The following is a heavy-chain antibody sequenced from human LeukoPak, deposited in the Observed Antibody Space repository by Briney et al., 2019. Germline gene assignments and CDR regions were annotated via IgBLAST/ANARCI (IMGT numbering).Heavy chain of an antibody. CDR2: INSDGSST. Sequence: GGSLRLSCAASGFTFSSYWMHWVRQAPGKGLVWVSRINSDGSSTSYADSVKGRFTISRDNAKDTLYLQMNSLRAEDTAVYYCAREYDILTGYLDYWGQGTLVAVSS. D-gene: IGHD3-9*01. J-gene: IGHJ4*02. CDR1: GFTFSSYW. CDR3: AREYDILTGYLDY. V-gene: IGHV3-74*01.